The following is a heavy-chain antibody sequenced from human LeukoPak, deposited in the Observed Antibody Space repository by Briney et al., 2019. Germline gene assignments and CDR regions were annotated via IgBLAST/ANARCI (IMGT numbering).Heavy chain of an antibody. J-gene: IGHJ5*02. D-gene: IGHD2-2*01. V-gene: IGHV4-31*03. CDR2: IYYSGST. CDR3: ASYQLTGGWFDP. Sequence: SETLSLTCTVSGGSISSGGYYWSWIRQHPGKGLEWIGYIYYSGSTYYNPSLKSRVTIPVDTSKNQFSLKLSSVTAADTAVYYCASYQLTGGWFDPWGQGPWSPSPQ. CDR1: GGSISSGGYY.